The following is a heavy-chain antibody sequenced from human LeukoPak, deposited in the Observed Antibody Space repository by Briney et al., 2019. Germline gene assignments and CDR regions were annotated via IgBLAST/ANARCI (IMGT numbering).Heavy chain of an antibody. CDR3: ARYTSSWYETTHFFDY. CDR2: IKPSGGST. D-gene: IGHD6-13*01. J-gene: IGHJ4*02. CDR1: GYSFTSYY. Sequence: ASVKVSCKASGYSFTSYYMHWVGQAPGQGLEGMGIIKPSGGSTSYAQKFQGRVTMTRDTSTSTVYMELSCLRSEDTAVYYCARYTSSWYETTHFFDYWGQGTLVTVSS. V-gene: IGHV1-46*01.